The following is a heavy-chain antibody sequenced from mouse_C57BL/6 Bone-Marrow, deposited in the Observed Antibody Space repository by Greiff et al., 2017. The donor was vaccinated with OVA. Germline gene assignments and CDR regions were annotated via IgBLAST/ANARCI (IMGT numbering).Heavy chain of an antibody. V-gene: IGHV1-53*01. Sequence: VQLQQSGTELVKPGASVKLSCKASGYTFTSYWMHWVKQRPGQGLEWIGNINPSNGGTNYNEKFKSKATLTVDKSSSTAYMQLSSLTSEDSAVYICARSGRWVPRPFAYWGQGALVTVSA. CDR1: GYTFTSYW. CDR2: INPSNGGT. D-gene: IGHD2-3*01. J-gene: IGHJ3*01. CDR3: ARSGRWVPRPFAY.